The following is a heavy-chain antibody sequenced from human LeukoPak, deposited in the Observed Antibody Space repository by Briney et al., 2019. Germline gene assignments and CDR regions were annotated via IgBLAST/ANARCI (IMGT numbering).Heavy chain of an antibody. D-gene: IGHD6-19*01. J-gene: IGHJ5*01. CDR3: ARDVSGWYKGWFDS. CDR2: ISGDGIST. V-gene: IGHV3-43*02. Sequence: PGGSLRLSCAASGFSFDDYAIHWVRQAPGKGLEWVSLISGDGISTFYADSVKGRFTISRDNRKNSLYLQMKRLTTEDTAQYFCARDVSGWYKGWFDSWGQGTRVTVSS. CDR1: GFSFDDYA.